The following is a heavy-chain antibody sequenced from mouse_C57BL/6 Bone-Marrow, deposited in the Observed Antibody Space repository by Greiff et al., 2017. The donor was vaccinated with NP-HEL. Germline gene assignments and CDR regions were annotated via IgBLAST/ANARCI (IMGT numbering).Heavy chain of an antibody. CDR1: GFSLTSYG. D-gene: IGHD1-1*01. CDR3: ASASHYYGSPFAY. V-gene: IGHV2-6*01. CDR2: IWGVGST. Sequence: VQLQESGPGLVAPSQRLSITCTVSGFSLTSYGVDWVRQSPGKGLEWLGVIWGVGSTNYNSALKSRLSISKDNSKSQVFLKMNSLQTDDTAMYYCASASHYYGSPFAYWGQGTLVTVSA. J-gene: IGHJ3*01.